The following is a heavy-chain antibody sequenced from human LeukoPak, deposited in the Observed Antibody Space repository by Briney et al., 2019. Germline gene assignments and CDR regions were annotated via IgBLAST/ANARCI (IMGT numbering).Heavy chain of an antibody. CDR2: IYPGDSDT. CDR3: ARTYDLTDSTFDY. D-gene: IGHD3-3*01. J-gene: IGHJ4*02. V-gene: IGHV5-51*01. CDR1: GYSFTSYW. Sequence: GESLKISCKGSGYSFTSYWIGWVRQMPGKGLEWMGIIYPGDSDTRYSPSFQGQVTISADKSISTAYLQSSSLKASDTAMYYCARTYDLTDSTFDYWGQGTLVTVSS.